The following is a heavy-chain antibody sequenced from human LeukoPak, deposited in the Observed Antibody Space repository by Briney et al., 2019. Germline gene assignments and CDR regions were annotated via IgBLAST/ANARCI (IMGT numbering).Heavy chain of an antibody. J-gene: IGHJ4*02. V-gene: IGHV4-34*01. Sequence: SETLSLTCAVYGGSSSGYYWSWIRQPPGKGLEWIGEINHSGSTNYNPSLKSRVTISVDTSKNQFSLKLSSVTAADTAVYYCARDEGDYWGQGTLVTVSS. CDR2: INHSGST. CDR1: GGSSSGYY. CDR3: ARDEGDY.